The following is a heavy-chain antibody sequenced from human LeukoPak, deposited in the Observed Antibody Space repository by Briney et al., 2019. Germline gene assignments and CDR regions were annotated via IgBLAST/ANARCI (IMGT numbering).Heavy chain of an antibody. J-gene: IGHJ4*02. CDR2: IYPGDPDT. D-gene: IGHD6-19*01. Sequence: GESLKISCKASGYSFSSYWIAWVRQLPGKGLEWMGIIYPGDPDTRYSPSFQDQITISADKSISTAYLQWSSLKASDTAMYYCARKYSSGWPNWGQGTLVTVSS. CDR3: ARKYSSGWPN. V-gene: IGHV5-51*01. CDR1: GYSFSSYW.